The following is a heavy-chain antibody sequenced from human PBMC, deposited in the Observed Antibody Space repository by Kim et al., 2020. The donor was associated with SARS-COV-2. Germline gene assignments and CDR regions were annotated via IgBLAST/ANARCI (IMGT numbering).Heavy chain of an antibody. CDR3: AREETATIELVLDY. CDR2: VDSDGTT. D-gene: IGHD2-8*02. CDR1: GFTFSNYW. Sequence: GGSLRLSCEASGFTFSNYWIHWVRQAPGKGLEWVSRVDSDGTTSYADSVKGRFTISRDKAKNTLYLQMSSLRAEDTAVYYCAREETATIELVLDYWGQGTLVTVSS. V-gene: IGHV3-74*01. J-gene: IGHJ4*02.